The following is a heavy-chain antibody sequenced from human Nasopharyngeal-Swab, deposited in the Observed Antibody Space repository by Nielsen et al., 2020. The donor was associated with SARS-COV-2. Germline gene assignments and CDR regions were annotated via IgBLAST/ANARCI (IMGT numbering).Heavy chain of an antibody. Sequence: WIRQPPGKGLEWIGYISYSGISYYIPSLKSRLTISVDTSKNQISLRLSSLTAADSAVYYCARVFLGHHDILAAYSDYYYMDVWGTGTTVTVSS. J-gene: IGHJ6*03. D-gene: IGHD3-9*01. V-gene: IGHV4-31*02. CDR3: ARVFLGHHDILAAYSDYYYMDV. CDR2: ISYSGIS.